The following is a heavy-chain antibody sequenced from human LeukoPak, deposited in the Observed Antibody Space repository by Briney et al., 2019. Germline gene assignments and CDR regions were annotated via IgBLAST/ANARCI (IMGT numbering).Heavy chain of an antibody. CDR2: ISSSSSYI. V-gene: IGHV3-21*01. J-gene: IGHJ4*02. CDR3: ASKVAGTDFDY. D-gene: IGHD6-19*01. CDR1: GFTFDDYG. Sequence: GGSLRLSCAASGFTFDDYGMSWVRQAPGKGLEWVSSISSSSSYIYYADSVKGRFTISRDNAKNSLYLQMNSLRAEDTAVYYCASKVAGTDFDYWGQGTLVTVSS.